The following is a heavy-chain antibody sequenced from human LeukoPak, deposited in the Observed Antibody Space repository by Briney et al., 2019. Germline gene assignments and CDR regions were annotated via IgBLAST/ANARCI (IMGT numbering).Heavy chain of an antibody. D-gene: IGHD6-19*01. CDR1: GYSITSYL. V-gene: IGHV5-51*01. CDR2: IYPGDSDT. CDR3: AIRVAVACKEYYYYGMDV. Sequence: GASLKISCKGSGYSITSYLIGWVRQMPGKGLEWMGIIYPGDSDTRYSPSFQGQVTMSADKSISTAYLQWSSLKAPGTAMYYCAIRVAVACKEYYYYGMDVWGQGTTVTVSS. J-gene: IGHJ6*02.